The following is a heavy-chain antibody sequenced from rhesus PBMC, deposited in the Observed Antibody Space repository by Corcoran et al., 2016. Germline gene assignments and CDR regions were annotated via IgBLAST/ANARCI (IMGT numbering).Heavy chain of an antibody. V-gene: IGHV4S7*01. CDR1: GGSISSSNW. CDR2: IHGNSGST. J-gene: IGHJ4*01. CDR3: ARDGYYYSGTYPLDY. Sequence: QVQLQESGPGLVKPSETLSLTCAVSGGSISSSNWWSWIRQSPGKGLEWIGYIHGNSGSTNYNPSLKKRVTISEDASKNQFSLKLISVTAADTAVYYCARDGYYYSGTYPLDYWGQGVLVTVSS. D-gene: IGHD3-16*01.